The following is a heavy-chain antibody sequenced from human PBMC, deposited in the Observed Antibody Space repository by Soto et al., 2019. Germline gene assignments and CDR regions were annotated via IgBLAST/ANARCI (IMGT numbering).Heavy chain of an antibody. CDR3: ARDWNYIFVY. Sequence: ASVKVSCKTSGYIFTNYFISWVRQAPGQGLEWMGWINVNGGNTNYAQNLQGRVILTTDTSTSTAYMELWGLTSDGTAVYYCARDWNYIFVYWGQGSLVTVSS. CDR2: INVNGGNT. J-gene: IGHJ4*02. V-gene: IGHV1-18*01. D-gene: IGHD1-7*01. CDR1: GYIFTNYF.